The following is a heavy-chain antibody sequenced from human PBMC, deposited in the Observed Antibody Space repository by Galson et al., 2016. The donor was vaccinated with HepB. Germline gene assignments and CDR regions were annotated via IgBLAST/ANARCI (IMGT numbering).Heavy chain of an antibody. V-gene: IGHV1-46*01. CDR3: ARGNGYSYGYWDY. Sequence: SVKVSCKASGYTFVNYFLHWVRQAPGQGPEWMGIINPSSGGSANFAQKFQGRVSMTSDRSTSTVYMERSSLRSEDAAFYYCARGNGYSYGYWDYWGQGTLVTVSS. J-gene: IGHJ4*02. CDR2: INPSSGGSA. D-gene: IGHD5-18*01. CDR1: GYTFVNYF.